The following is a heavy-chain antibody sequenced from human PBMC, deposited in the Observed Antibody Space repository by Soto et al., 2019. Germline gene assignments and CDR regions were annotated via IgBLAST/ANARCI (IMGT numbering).Heavy chain of an antibody. CDR3: ARGQRSYDFWSGPTMDYYFDY. CDR2: IYYSGST. Sequence: QVQLQESGPGLVKPSQTLSLTCTVSGGSISSGDYYWSWIRQPPGKGLEWIGYIYYSGSTNYNPSLKSRVTISVDTSKNQFSLKLSSVTAADTAVYYCARGQRSYDFWSGPTMDYYFDYWGQGTLVTVSS. CDR1: GGSISSGDYY. D-gene: IGHD3-3*01. V-gene: IGHV4-30-4*01. J-gene: IGHJ4*02.